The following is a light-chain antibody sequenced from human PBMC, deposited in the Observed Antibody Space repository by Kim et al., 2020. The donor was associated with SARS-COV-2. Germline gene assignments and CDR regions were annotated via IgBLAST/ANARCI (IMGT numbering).Light chain of an antibody. CDR1: ESVTIS. CDR3: QQYTNWPLYS. J-gene: IGKJ2*03. Sequence: SPGESATLSCRASESVTISLAWYQQKPGQPPRLLIYGASTRAAGIPARFSGSGSGTDFTLTITGVQSEDLAFYYCQQYTNWPLYSFGQGTKLEIK. CDR2: GAS. V-gene: IGKV3-15*01.